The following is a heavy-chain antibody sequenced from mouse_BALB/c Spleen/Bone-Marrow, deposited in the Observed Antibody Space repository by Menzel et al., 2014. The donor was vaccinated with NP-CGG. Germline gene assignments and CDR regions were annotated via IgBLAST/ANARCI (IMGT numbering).Heavy chain of an antibody. D-gene: IGHD2-4*01. CDR2: ISSGSSTI. J-gene: IGHJ2*01. V-gene: IGHV5-17*02. Sequence: EVQRVESGGGLVQPGGSRKLSCAASGFTFSSFGMHWVRQAPEKGLEWVAYISSGSSTIHYADTVKGRFTISRDNPKNTLFLQMTSLRSEDTAMYYCASDYDYFDYWGQGTTLTVSS. CDR3: ASDYDYFDY. CDR1: GFTFSSFG.